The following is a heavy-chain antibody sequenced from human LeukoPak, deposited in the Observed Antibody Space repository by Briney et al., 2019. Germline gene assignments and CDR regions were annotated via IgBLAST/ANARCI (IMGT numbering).Heavy chain of an antibody. Sequence: SETLSLTCTVSGDSISSSISYWGWIRQPPGKGLEWIGSIYYSGSTHYNPSLKSRLIISVDTSKNQFSLRLNSVTAADTAVYYCARATDWVFDYWGQGTLVTVSS. V-gene: IGHV4-39*07. CDR1: GDSISSSISY. CDR2: IYYSGST. J-gene: IGHJ4*02. CDR3: ARATDWVFDY. D-gene: IGHD3/OR15-3a*01.